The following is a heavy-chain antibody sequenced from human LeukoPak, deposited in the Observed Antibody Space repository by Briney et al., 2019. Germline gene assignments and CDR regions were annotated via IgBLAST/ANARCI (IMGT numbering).Heavy chain of an antibody. Sequence: SVKVSCNASGRTFSSYTISWVRQAPGQELEWMGRIIPILGIANYAQKFQGRVTITADKSTSTAYMELSSLRSEDTAVYYCAREAAMALDWGQGTLVTVFS. V-gene: IGHV1-69*04. CDR2: IIPILGIA. CDR1: GRTFSSYT. D-gene: IGHD5-18*01. J-gene: IGHJ4*02. CDR3: AREAAMALD.